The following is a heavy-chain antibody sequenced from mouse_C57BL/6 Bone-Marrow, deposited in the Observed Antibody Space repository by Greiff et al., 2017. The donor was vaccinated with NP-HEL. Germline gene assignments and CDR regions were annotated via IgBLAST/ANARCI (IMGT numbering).Heavy chain of an antibody. Sequence: VQLQQPGAELVMPGASVKLSCKASGYTFTSYWMHWVKQRPGQGLEWIGEIDPSDSYTNYNQKFKGKSTLTVDKSSSTAYMQLSSLTSEDSAVYYCAREGLLPAWSAYWGQGTLVTVSA. CDR2: IDPSDSYT. CDR3: AREGLLPAWSAY. V-gene: IGHV1-69*01. D-gene: IGHD2-3*01. J-gene: IGHJ3*01. CDR1: GYTFTSYW.